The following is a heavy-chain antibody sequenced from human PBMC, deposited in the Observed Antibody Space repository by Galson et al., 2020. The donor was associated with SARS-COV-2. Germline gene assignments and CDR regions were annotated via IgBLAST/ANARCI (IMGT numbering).Heavy chain of an antibody. J-gene: IGHJ3*02. D-gene: IGHD4-17*01. CDR3: ARFHYGEYAPEAFDI. V-gene: IGHV4-30-2*01. CDR2: ISHIAST. Sequence: SETLSLTCAVSGASISSGGYSWSWIRQPPGKGLEWIGYISHIASTYYNPSLKSRITISVDRSKNQFSLKLSSVTAADTAVYYCARFHYGEYAPEAFDIWGQGTKVTVSS. CDR1: GASISSGGYS.